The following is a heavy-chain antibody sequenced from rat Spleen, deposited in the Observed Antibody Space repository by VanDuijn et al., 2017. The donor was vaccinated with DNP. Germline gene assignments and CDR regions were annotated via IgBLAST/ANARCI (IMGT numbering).Heavy chain of an antibody. V-gene: IGHV5-22*01. CDR2: ISHDGGST. CDR1: GFTFSDYY. Sequence: EVQLVESGGGLVQPGRSLKLSCAASGFTFSDYYMAWVRQAPTKGLECVAYISHDGGSTFYGDSVKGRFTISRDNAKSTLYLQMNSLRSEDMATYYCARWADYFDYWGQGVIVTVSS. J-gene: IGHJ2*01. D-gene: IGHD4-6*01. CDR3: ARWADYFDY.